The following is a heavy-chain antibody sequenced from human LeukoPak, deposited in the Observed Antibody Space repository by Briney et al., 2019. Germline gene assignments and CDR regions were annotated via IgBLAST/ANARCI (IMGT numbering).Heavy chain of an antibody. CDR3: ARGITMVRGHMDV. Sequence: SVKVSCKASGGTFSSYAISWVRQAPGQGLEWMGGIIPIFGTANYAQKFQGRVTITADESTSTAYMELSSLRSEGTAVYYCARGITMVRGHMDVWGKGTTVTVSS. V-gene: IGHV1-69*13. J-gene: IGHJ6*03. CDR1: GGTFSSYA. D-gene: IGHD3-10*01. CDR2: IIPIFGTA.